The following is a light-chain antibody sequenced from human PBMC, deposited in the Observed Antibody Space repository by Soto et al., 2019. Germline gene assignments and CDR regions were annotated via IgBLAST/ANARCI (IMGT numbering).Light chain of an antibody. V-gene: IGKV1-5*01. CDR1: HNIERW. CDR2: DAT. J-gene: IGKJ1*01. Sequence: IQMTQSPSTLSASVGDRVTITCRASHNIERWMAWYQQKRGRAPSLLIFDATTLHSGVPSRFSGSGSETEFTLTISGLQPGDSATYYCQQYNSYSPTFGQGTKVDI. CDR3: QQYNSYSPT.